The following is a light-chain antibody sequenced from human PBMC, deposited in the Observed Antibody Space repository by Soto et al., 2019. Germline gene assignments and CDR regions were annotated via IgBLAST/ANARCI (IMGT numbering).Light chain of an antibody. V-gene: IGKV3-15*01. Sequence: IGMTQSPATLSVSPVERATLSCSASQTIYSNVAWYQQRPGQPPRLLIYRASSRATGIPARFSGSGSGTEFTLTINSLQSEDFAVYYCQQYQNLWTFGQGTKVDIK. CDR3: QQYQNLWT. CDR2: RAS. CDR1: QTIYSN. J-gene: IGKJ1*01.